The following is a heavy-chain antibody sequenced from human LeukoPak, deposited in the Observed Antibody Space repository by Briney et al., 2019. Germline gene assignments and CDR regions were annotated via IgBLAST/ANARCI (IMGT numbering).Heavy chain of an antibody. J-gene: IGHJ6*03. V-gene: IGHV3-30*03. Sequence: GGSLRLSCAASGFTFSSYGMHWVRQAPGKGLEWVAVISYDGSNKYYADSVKGRFTISRDNSKNTLYLQMNSLRAEDTAVYYCARGPAGIVGTIAVYYYYMDVWGKGTTVTISS. D-gene: IGHD1-26*01. CDR3: ARGPAGIVGTIAVYYYYMDV. CDR1: GFTFSSYG. CDR2: ISYDGSNK.